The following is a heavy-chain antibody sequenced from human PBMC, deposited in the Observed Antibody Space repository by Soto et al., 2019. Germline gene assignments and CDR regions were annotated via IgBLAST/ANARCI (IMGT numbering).Heavy chain of an antibody. CDR2: IYDSGST. V-gene: IGHV4-39*01. D-gene: IGHD6-13*01. Sequence: QLLESGPGLVKPSETLSLTCTVSGGSISSSSYYWGWIRQPPGKGLEWSGSIYDSGSTYYNPSLKSRVTISVDTSKNQFSLKLSSVTAADTAVYYCAILAAAGPIDYWGQGTLVTVSS. CDR3: AILAAAGPIDY. J-gene: IGHJ4*02. CDR1: GGSISSSSYY.